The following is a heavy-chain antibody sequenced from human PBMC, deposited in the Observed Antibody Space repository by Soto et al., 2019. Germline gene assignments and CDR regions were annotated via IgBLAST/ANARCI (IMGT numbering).Heavy chain of an antibody. Sequence: TLVNPTQTLTLTCTLSGFSVSARGVGVGWIRQPPGKALEWLGIIYWNDDKQYNPSLKSRLAITKDTSKNQVVVTMTNLGPVDTATYYRVHSPWGAAPDYWGQGTVVTVSS. CDR3: VHSPWGAAPDY. CDR1: GFSVSARGVG. CDR2: IYWNDDK. D-gene: IGHD3-16*01. V-gene: IGHV2-5*01. J-gene: IGHJ4*02.